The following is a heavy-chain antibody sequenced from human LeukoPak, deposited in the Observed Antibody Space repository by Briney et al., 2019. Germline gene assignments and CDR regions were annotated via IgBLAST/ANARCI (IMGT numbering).Heavy chain of an antibody. D-gene: IGHD6-19*01. CDR2: IYPGDSNT. Sequence: GESLKISCKGSGYSFTSSWIGWVRQMPGKGLEWMGVIYPGDSNTRYSPSFQGQVTISADKSISTAYLQWNSLKASDTAIYYCARHDLAVAGLFDYWGQGTLVTVSS. V-gene: IGHV5-51*01. CDR1: GYSFTSSW. CDR3: ARHDLAVAGLFDY. J-gene: IGHJ4*02.